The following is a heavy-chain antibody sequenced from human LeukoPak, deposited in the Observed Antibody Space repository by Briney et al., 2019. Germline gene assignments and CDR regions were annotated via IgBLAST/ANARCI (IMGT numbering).Heavy chain of an antibody. V-gene: IGHV4-59*08. CDR2: IYYSGST. D-gene: IGHD3-22*01. J-gene: IGHJ1*01. Sequence: SETLSLTCTVSGGSISSYYWSWIRQPPGKGLERIGYIYYSGSTNYNPSLKSRVTISVDTSKNQFSLKLSSVTAADTAVYYCARYDSSGPGYFQHWGQGTLVTVSS. CDR1: GGSISSYY. CDR3: ARYDSSGPGYFQH.